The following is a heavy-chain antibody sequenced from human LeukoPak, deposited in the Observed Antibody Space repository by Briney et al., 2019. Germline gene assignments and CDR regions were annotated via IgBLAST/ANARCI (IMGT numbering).Heavy chain of an antibody. CDR2: ISYDGSNK. CDR1: GFTFSSYA. CDR3: ARDYTYDFWSGSYYFDY. Sequence: GGSLRLSCAASGFTFSSYAMHWVRQAPGKGLEWVAVISYDGSNKYYADSVKGRFTISRDSSKNTLYLQMNSLRAEDTAVYYCARDYTYDFWSGSYYFDYWGQGTLVTVSS. D-gene: IGHD3-3*01. J-gene: IGHJ4*02. V-gene: IGHV3-30-3*01.